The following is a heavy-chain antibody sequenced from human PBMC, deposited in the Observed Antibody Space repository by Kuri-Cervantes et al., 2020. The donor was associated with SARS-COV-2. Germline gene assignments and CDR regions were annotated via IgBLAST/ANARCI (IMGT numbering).Heavy chain of an antibody. J-gene: IGHJ4*02. CDR2: VYSSGST. V-gene: IGHV4-59*11. CDR3: TRSGYDNSGYYYSFDF. D-gene: IGHD3-22*01. CDR1: GGSISSHY. Sequence: GSLRLSCTVSGGSISSHYWSWIRQPPGKGLEWIGYVYSSGSTNYSPSLKSRVTMLVDTSKNQFSLKLTSVTAADTAVYYCTRSGYDNSGYYYSFDFWGQGTLVTVSS.